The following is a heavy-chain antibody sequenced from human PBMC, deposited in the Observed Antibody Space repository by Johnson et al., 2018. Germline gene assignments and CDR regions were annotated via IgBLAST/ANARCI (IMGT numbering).Heavy chain of an antibody. CDR3: ARATGGPYYYYYMDV. D-gene: IGHD3-10*01. Sequence: QVQLLESGGGVVQPGRSLRLSCAASGFTLSSYVMHWVRQAPGKGLEWVAVISYDGTKKYSADSVKGRFTISRDNSKNTLYLQMNSLRSDDTGVYYCARATGGPYYYYYMDVWGKGTTVTVSS. CDR2: ISYDGTKK. CDR1: GFTLSSYV. J-gene: IGHJ6*03. V-gene: IGHV3-30*03.